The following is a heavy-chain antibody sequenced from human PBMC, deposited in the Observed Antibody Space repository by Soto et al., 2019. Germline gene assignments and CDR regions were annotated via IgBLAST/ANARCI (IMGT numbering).Heavy chain of an antibody. CDR2: IYYSGST. CDR3: ARRCLVPAAETFFDY. V-gene: IGHV4-39*01. CDR1: GGSISSSSYY. Sequence: SETLSLTCTVSGGSISSSSYYWGWIRQPPGKGLEWIGSIYYSGSTYYNPSLKSRVTISVDTSKNQSSLKLSSVTAADTAVYYCARRCLVPAAETFFDYWGQGTLVTVSS. D-gene: IGHD2-2*01. J-gene: IGHJ4*02.